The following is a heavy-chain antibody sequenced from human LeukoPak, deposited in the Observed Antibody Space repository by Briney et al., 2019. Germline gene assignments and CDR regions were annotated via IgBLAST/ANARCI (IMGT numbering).Heavy chain of an antibody. CDR3: AKWGDYDILTGYYVPDY. CDR1: GFTFTNYA. Sequence: PGGPLRLSCVASGFTFTNYAMSWVRQAPGKGLEWVSAITGSDGTSHYADSVKGRFTISRDNSKNTLYLQVNSLRAEDTAVYYCAKWGDYDILTGYYVPDYWGQGTLVTVSS. D-gene: IGHD3-9*01. J-gene: IGHJ4*02. CDR2: ITGSDGTS. V-gene: IGHV3-23*01.